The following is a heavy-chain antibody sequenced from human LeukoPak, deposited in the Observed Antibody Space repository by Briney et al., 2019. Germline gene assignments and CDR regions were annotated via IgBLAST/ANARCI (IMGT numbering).Heavy chain of an antibody. Sequence: GGSLRLSCVVSGFTLKTFKMNWVRQAPGQGLERVSSISSDSTYTSYADSVKGRFTISGDNAKNSMYLQMDSLRAEDTAVYYCARVRRDGYYFDSWGQGTLVTVSS. CDR1: GFTLKTFK. CDR3: ARVRRDGYYFDS. J-gene: IGHJ4*02. D-gene: IGHD5-24*01. V-gene: IGHV3-21*01. CDR2: ISSDSTYT.